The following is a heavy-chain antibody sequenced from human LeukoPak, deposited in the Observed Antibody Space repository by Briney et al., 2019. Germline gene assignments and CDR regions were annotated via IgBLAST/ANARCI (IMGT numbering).Heavy chain of an antibody. CDR3: ARGFYSNYKGGTDY. D-gene: IGHD4-11*01. J-gene: IGHJ4*02. V-gene: IGHV1-8*02. CDR1: GYTFTSYE. Sequence: GAAVKVSCKASGYTFTSYEINWVRQATGQGLEWMGWMNPNNGDTGYAHNFRGRVTMNRNISISTAYMELSNLRSEDTAVYYCARGFYSNYKGGTDYWGQGTLVTVSS. CDR2: MNPNNGDT.